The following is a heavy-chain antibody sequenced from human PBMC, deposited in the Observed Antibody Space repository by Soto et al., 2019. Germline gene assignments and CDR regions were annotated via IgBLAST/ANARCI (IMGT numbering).Heavy chain of an antibody. CDR3: ARGYSGYDNAIDY. J-gene: IGHJ4*02. CDR1: GFTVSSNY. CDR2: IYSGGST. Sequence: GGPLRLSCAASGFTVSSNYMSWVRQAPGKGLEWASIIYSGGSTYYAESVKGRFTISRDNSKNTLYLQMNSLRAEDTAVYYCARGYSGYDNAIDYWGQGTLVTVSS. D-gene: IGHD5-12*01. V-gene: IGHV3-53*01.